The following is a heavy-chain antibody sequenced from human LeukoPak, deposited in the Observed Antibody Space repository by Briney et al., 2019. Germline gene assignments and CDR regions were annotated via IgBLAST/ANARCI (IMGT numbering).Heavy chain of an antibody. D-gene: IGHD1-26*01. J-gene: IGHJ4*02. V-gene: IGHV1-8*01. CDR2: MNPNSGNT. Sequence: ASVKVSCKASGYTFTSYDINWVRQATGQGLEWMGWMNPNSGNTGYAQKFQDRITMTRDTSISTAYMELSSLRSEDTAVYYCARGLSYRGDYWGQGTLVTVSS. CDR1: GYTFTSYD. CDR3: ARGLSYRGDY.